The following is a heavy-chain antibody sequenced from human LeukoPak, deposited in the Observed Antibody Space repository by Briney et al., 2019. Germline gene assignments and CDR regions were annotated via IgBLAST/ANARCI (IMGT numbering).Heavy chain of an antibody. J-gene: IGHJ3*02. D-gene: IGHD6-19*01. CDR2: VSGNGGAT. Sequence: GGSLRLSCAAPGFTFSSYAMSWVRQAPGKGLGWVSAVSGNGGATYYADSVKGRFTISRDNSKNTLYLQMHSLRAEDTAVYYCASPSSGQSFDIWGQGTMVTVSS. V-gene: IGHV3-23*01. CDR3: ASPSSGQSFDI. CDR1: GFTFSSYA.